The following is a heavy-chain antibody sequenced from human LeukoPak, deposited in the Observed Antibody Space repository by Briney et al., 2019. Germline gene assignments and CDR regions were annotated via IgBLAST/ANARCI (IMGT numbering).Heavy chain of an antibody. Sequence: PGGSLRLSCAASGFFLSRYTMNWVRQAPGKGLEWVSSISSGSTYIYYADSMKGRFTISRDNAKNSLYLQMNSLRAEDTAVYYCARDSSDSGSWDFDYWGQGTLVTVSS. V-gene: IGHV3-21*01. CDR3: ARDSSDSGSWDFDY. CDR2: ISSGSTYI. J-gene: IGHJ4*02. CDR1: GFFLSRYT. D-gene: IGHD3-10*01.